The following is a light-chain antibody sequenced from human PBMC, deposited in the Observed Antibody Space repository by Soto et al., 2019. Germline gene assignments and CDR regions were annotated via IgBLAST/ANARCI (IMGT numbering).Light chain of an antibody. CDR3: QSYDRSLSGSSV. CDR1: SSNIGAGYD. CDR2: GNT. J-gene: IGLJ1*01. Sequence: QSVLTQPPSVSGAPGQRVTISCTGSSSNIGAGYDVHWYQQLPGTAPKLLIYGNTNRPSGVPDRFSGSRPGTSASLAITGLQAEDDGDYYCQSYDRSLSGSSVFGTGTKVTVL. V-gene: IGLV1-40*01.